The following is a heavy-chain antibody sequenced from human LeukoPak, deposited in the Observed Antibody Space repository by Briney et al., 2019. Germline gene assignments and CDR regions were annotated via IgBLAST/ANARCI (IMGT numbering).Heavy chain of an antibody. CDR3: AKSVNYGDAFDI. J-gene: IGHJ3*02. V-gene: IGHV3-9*03. CDR1: GFTFDDYA. Sequence: GGSLRLSCAASGFTFDDYAMNWVRHAPGKGLEWVSGISWNSGTIGYADSVKGRFTISRDNAKNSLYLQMNSLRAEDMALYYCAKSVNYGDAFDIWGQGTMVTVSS. CDR2: ISWNSGTI. D-gene: IGHD4-11*01.